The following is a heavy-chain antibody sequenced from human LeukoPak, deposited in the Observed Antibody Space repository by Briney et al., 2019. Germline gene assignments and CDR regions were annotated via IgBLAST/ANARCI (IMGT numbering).Heavy chain of an antibody. CDR3: ATLPYCSSTSCYIFDY. J-gene: IGHJ4*02. V-gene: IGHV5-51*01. CDR1: GYSFTSYW. CDR2: IYPGDSDT. D-gene: IGHD2-2*02. Sequence: GESLKISCQGSGYSFTSYWIGWVRRMPGKGLEWMGIIYPGDSDTRYSPSFQGQVTISADKSISTAYLQWSSLKASDTAMYYCATLPYCSSTSCYIFDYWGQGTLVTVSS.